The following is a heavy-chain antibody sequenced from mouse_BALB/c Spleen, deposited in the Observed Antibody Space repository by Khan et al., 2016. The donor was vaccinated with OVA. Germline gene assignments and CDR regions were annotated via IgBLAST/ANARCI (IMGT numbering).Heavy chain of an antibody. CDR2: ISHGGSSV. Sequence: EVELVESGGGLVQPGGSLKLSCAASGFTFSSYTMSWVRQTPDKRLEWVAFISHGGSSVYYPDTVKGRFTSSRDNAKNTLYMQMSSLKSEDSAMYYSTRPSTTRYDYGIDYWGQGTSVIVAA. J-gene: IGHJ4*01. CDR1: GFTFSSYT. D-gene: IGHD1-1*01. CDR3: TRPSTTRYDYGIDY. V-gene: IGHV5-12-2*01.